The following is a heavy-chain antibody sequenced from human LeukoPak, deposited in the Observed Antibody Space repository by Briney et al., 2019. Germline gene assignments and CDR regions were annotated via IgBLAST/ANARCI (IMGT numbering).Heavy chain of an antibody. CDR3: ARDFDPIAAAGTARPSFDY. V-gene: IGHV3-21*01. Sequence: GGSLRLSCAASGFTFSSYAMNWVRQAPGKGLEWVSSISSSSSYIYYADSVKGRFTISRDNAKDSLYLQMNSLRAEDTAVYYCARDFDPIAAAGTARPSFDYWGQGTLVTVSS. J-gene: IGHJ4*02. CDR1: GFTFSSYA. CDR2: ISSSSSYI. D-gene: IGHD6-13*01.